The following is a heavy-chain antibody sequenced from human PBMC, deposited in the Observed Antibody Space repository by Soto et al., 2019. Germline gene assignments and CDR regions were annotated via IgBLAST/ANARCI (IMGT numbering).Heavy chain of an antibody. CDR1: GGSISRGDSY. CDR3: ARATIVLVPAAMVSHWFDP. J-gene: IGHJ5*02. D-gene: IGHD2-2*01. Sequence: QVQRQESGPGLVKPSQTLSLTCTVSGGSISRGDSYWSWIRQPPGKGLEWIGYIYYSGSTYYNPPLKSSVTISVDTSKNQFSLKLSSVTAADTAVYYWARATIVLVPAAMVSHWFDPWGQGTLVTVSS. V-gene: IGHV4-30-4*01. CDR2: IYYSGST.